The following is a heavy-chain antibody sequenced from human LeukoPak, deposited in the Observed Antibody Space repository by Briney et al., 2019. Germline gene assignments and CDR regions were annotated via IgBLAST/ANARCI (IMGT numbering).Heavy chain of an antibody. CDR2: IYYSEST. D-gene: IGHD1-26*01. Sequence: SETLSLTCTVSGGSISSSGYYWGWIRQPPGTGLEWIGSIYYSESTYYNPSLKSRVTMSVDTSKYQFSLKVSSVTAADTAVYYCARHRAGAGKYFDYWGQGTLVTVSS. CDR3: ARHRAGAGKYFDY. J-gene: IGHJ4*02. CDR1: GGSISSSGYY. V-gene: IGHV4-39*01.